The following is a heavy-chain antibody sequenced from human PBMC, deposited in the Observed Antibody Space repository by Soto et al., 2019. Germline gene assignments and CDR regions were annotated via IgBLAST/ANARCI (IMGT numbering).Heavy chain of an antibody. CDR1: GYTFTIYA. V-gene: IGHV1-3*01. J-gene: IGHJ4*02. CDR2: INAGNGNT. D-gene: IGHD1-26*01. Sequence: GASLKVSCKASGYTFTIYAMHWVRRAPGQRLEWMGWINAGNGNTKYSQKFQGRVTITRDTSASTAYMELSSLRSEDTAVYYCASGPPGGFMGYYFDYWGQGALVTVSS. CDR3: ASGPPGGFMGYYFDY.